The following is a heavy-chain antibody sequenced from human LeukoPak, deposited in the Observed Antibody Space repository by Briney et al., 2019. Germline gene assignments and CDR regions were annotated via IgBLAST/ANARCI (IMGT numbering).Heavy chain of an antibody. CDR1: GFTFSSYG. CDR2: IWYDGSNK. J-gene: IGHJ6*02. V-gene: IGHV3-33*01. CDR3: AGDSHGSGSWMDV. Sequence: GGSLRLSCAASGFTFSSYGMHWVRRAPGKGLEWVAVIWYDGSNKYYADSVKGRFTISRDNSKNTLYLQMNSLRAEDTAVYYCAGDSHGSGSWMDVWGQGTTVTVSS. D-gene: IGHD3-10*01.